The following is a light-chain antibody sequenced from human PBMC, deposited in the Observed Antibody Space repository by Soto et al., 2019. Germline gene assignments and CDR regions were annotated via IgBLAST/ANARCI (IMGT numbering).Light chain of an antibody. Sequence: QSVLTQPASVSGSPGQSITIYCTGTSSDVGGYNYVYWYQQHPGKAPKLMIYDVSNRPSGVSNRFSGSKSGNTASLTISGLQAEDEADYYCSSYTSSSTLRVFGGGTKLTVL. J-gene: IGLJ3*02. CDR3: SSYTSSSTLRV. CDR2: DVS. V-gene: IGLV2-14*01. CDR1: SSDVGGYNY.